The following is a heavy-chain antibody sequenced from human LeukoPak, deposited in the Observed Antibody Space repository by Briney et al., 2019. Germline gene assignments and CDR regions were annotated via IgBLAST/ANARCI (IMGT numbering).Heavy chain of an antibody. D-gene: IGHD6-13*01. CDR1: GYTFTGYY. CDR2: INPNSGGT. Sequence: ASVKVSCKASGYTFTGYYMHWVRQAPGQGLEGMGWINPNSGGTNYAQKFQGRVTMTRDTTISTAYMELSRLRSDDTAVYYCARGDSSSWSGGNWFDPWGQGTLVTVSS. J-gene: IGHJ5*02. CDR3: ARGDSSSWSGGNWFDP. V-gene: IGHV1-2*02.